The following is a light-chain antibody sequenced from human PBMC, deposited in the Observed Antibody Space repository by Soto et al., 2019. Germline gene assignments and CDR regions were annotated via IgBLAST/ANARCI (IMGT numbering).Light chain of an antibody. J-gene: IGKJ4*01. CDR2: AAS. V-gene: IGKV3-20*01. CDR3: QLYGNSLFT. CDR1: QSVSSSY. Sequence: IVLTQSPGILSLSPVERATLSGMASQSVSSSYLAWYQQRPGQAPRLLIYAASSRATGIPDRFSGRGSGTDFTLTISRLEPEDIAVYYCQLYGNSLFTFGGGTKVDIK.